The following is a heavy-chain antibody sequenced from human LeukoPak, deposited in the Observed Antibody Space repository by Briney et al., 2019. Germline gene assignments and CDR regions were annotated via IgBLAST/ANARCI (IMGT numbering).Heavy chain of an antibody. CDR3: ARADCTNAVCHPRY. V-gene: IGHV7-4-1*02. Sequence: VASVKVSCKASGYTFTSYGMNWVRQAPGPGLEWMGWINTNTGNPTYAQGFTGRFVFSLDISVSTAYLQISSLKAEDTAVYYCARADCTNAVCHPRYWGQGTLVTVSS. D-gene: IGHD2-8*01. CDR1: GYTFTSYG. J-gene: IGHJ4*02. CDR2: INTNTGNP.